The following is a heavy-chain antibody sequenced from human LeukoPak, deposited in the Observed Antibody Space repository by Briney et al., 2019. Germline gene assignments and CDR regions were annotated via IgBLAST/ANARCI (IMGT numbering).Heavy chain of an antibody. Sequence: GASVKVSCKASGYIFTSYDINWVRQATGQGLEWMGWVNPNSGNTGYAQKFQGRVTMTRNTSISTAYMELSSLRSEDTAVYYCATFNWNYDPYYYYYGMDVWGQGTTVTVSS. J-gene: IGHJ6*02. D-gene: IGHD1-7*01. CDR1: GYIFTSYD. CDR2: VNPNSGNT. CDR3: ATFNWNYDPYYYYYGMDV. V-gene: IGHV1-8*01.